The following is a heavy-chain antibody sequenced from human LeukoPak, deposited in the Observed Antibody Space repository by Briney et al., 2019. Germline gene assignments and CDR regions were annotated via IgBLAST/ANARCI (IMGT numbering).Heavy chain of an antibody. J-gene: IGHJ4*02. Sequence: GASVTVSCKASGYTFTSYGIGWVRQAPGHGLEWMGWISAYNGNTNYAQKLQGRVTMTTDTSTTTAYMERRSLRSDDTAVYYCARPSYSSRRGDYWGQGTLVTVSS. CDR2: ISAYNGNT. V-gene: IGHV1-18*01. CDR1: GYTFTSYG. CDR3: ARPSYSSRRGDY. D-gene: IGHD6-13*01.